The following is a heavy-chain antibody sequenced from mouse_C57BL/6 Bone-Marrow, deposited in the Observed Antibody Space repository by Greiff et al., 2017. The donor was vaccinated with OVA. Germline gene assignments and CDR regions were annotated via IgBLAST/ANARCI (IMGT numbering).Heavy chain of an antibody. Sequence: VQLQQPGAELVKPGASVKLSCKASGYTFTSYWMQWVKQRPGQGLEWIGEIDPSDSYTNYNQKFKGKATLTVDTSSSTAYMQLSSLTSEDSAVYYCATEDYGSSYENYWGQGTTLTVSS. J-gene: IGHJ2*01. CDR1: GYTFTSYW. CDR2: IDPSDSYT. CDR3: ATEDYGSSYENY. D-gene: IGHD1-1*01. V-gene: IGHV1-50*01.